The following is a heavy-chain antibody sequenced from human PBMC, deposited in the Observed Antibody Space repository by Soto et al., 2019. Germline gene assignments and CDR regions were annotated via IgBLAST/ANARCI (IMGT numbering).Heavy chain of an antibody. V-gene: IGHV3-30*18. CDR1: GFTFSSYG. D-gene: IGHD3-3*01. J-gene: IGHJ6*02. Sequence: QVQLVESGGGVVQPGRSLRLSCAASGFTFSSYGMHWVRQAPGKGLEWVAVISYDGSNKYCADSVKGRFTISRDNSKNTLYLQMNSLRAEDTAVYYCAKGVYDFWSGGNYYYGMDVWGQGTTVTVSS. CDR2: ISYDGSNK. CDR3: AKGVYDFWSGGNYYYGMDV.